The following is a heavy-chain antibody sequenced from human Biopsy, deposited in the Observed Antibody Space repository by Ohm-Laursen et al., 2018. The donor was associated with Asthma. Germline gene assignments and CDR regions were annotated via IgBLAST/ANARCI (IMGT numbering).Heavy chain of an antibody. J-gene: IGHJ5*02. CDR1: GYNFIRHS. CDR2: IATSSGNP. D-gene: IGHD1-14*01. Sequence: GASVKVSCKASGYNFIRHSLSWVRQAPGQGLEWMGWIATSSGNPTYAQGFTPGRFVFSLDTSVTTAYLQITNLEPEDTAVYYCVRDQAHRDNWFDPWGQGTPVTVSS. CDR3: VRDQAHRDNWFDP. V-gene: IGHV7-4-1*02.